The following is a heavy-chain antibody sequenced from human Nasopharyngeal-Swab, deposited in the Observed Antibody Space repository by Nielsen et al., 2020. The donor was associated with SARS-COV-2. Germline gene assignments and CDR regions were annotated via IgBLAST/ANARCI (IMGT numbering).Heavy chain of an antibody. CDR1: GGSISSSSYY. Sequence: SETLSLTCTVSGGSISSSSYYWGWIRQPPGKGLEWIGSIYHSGSTYYNPSLKSRVTISVDTSKNQFSLKLSSVTAADTAVYYCARGALYSSGWYGYWGQGTLVTVSS. J-gene: IGHJ4*02. D-gene: IGHD6-19*01. CDR3: ARGALYSSGWYGY. CDR2: IYHSGST. V-gene: IGHV4-39*07.